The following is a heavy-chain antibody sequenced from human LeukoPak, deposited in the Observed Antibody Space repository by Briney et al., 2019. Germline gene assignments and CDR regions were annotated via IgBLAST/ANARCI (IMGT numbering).Heavy chain of an antibody. V-gene: IGHV3-53*01. CDR2: IYSGGST. CDR1: GFTVSSNY. CDR3: ARTHGGAGSRNNFDY. Sequence: GGSLRLSCAASGFTVSSNYMSWVRQAPGKGLEWVSVIYSGGSTYYADSVKGRFTISRDHSKNTVYLQMNSLRAEDTALYYCARTHGGAGSRNNFDYWGQGTLVTVSA. J-gene: IGHJ4*02. D-gene: IGHD3-10*01.